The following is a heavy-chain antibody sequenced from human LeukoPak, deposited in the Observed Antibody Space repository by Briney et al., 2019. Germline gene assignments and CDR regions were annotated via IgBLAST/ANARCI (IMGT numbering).Heavy chain of an antibody. CDR3: ASSQWLALDY. CDR1: GFTFSSYS. V-gene: IGHV3-21*01. CDR2: ISSSSSYI. Sequence: TGGSLRLSCAASGFTFSSYSMNWVRQAPGKGLEWVSSISSSSSYIYYADSVKGRFTISRDNAKNSLYLQMNSLRAEDTAVYYCASSQWLALDYWGQGTLVTVSS. J-gene: IGHJ4*02. D-gene: IGHD6-19*01.